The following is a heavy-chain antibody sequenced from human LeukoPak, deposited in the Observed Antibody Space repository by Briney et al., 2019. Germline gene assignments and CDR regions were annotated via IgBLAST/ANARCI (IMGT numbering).Heavy chain of an antibody. J-gene: IGHJ5*02. CDR1: GYTFTSYD. D-gene: IGHD3-10*01. Sequence: ASVKVSCKGSGYTFTSYDINWVRQATGQGLEWMGWMNPNSGNTGYAQKFQSRVTMTRNTSISTAYMELSSLRSEDTAVYYCARVRITNWFDPWGQGTLVTVSS. V-gene: IGHV1-8*02. CDR2: MNPNSGNT. CDR3: ARVRITNWFDP.